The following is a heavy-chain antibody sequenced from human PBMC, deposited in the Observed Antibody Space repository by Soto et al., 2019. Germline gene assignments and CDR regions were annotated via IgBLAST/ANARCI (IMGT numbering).Heavy chain of an antibody. J-gene: IGHJ4*02. CDR1: GFTFSSYA. Sequence: PGGSLRLSCAASGFTFSSYAMSWVRQAPGKGLEWVSAISGSGGSTYYADSVKGRFTISRDNSKNTLYLQMNSLRAEDTAVYYCATQGRDIVVVPAAHFEYWGQGTLVTVSS. CDR3: ATQGRDIVVVPAAHFEY. V-gene: IGHV3-23*01. D-gene: IGHD2-2*01. CDR2: ISGSGGST.